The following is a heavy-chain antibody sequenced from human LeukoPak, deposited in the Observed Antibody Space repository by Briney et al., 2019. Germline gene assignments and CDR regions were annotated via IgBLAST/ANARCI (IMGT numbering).Heavy chain of an antibody. J-gene: IGHJ6*02. CDR3: ARPYYYGSGSFRGMDV. Sequence: GGSLRLSCAASGFTFSSYEMNWVRQAPGKGLEWVSSISSSSNYIYYADSVKGRFTLSRDNAKNSLYLQMNSLRAEDTAVYYCARPYYYGSGSFRGMDVWGQGTTVTVSS. CDR1: GFTFSSYE. D-gene: IGHD3-10*01. V-gene: IGHV3-21*01. CDR2: ISSSSNYI.